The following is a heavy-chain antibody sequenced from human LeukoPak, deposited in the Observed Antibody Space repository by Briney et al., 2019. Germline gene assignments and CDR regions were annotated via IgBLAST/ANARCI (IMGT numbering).Heavy chain of an antibody. V-gene: IGHV3-7*01. CDR2: IKQDGSER. CDR1: GFTFSRYW. CDR3: ARYRAFDI. Sequence: GGSLRLSCAGSGFTFSRYWMSWVRQAPGKGLEWVANIKQDGSERYYVDSVKGRFTISRDNAKNSLFLQMNSLRVEDTAVYYCARYRAFDIWGQGTMVTVSS. J-gene: IGHJ3*02.